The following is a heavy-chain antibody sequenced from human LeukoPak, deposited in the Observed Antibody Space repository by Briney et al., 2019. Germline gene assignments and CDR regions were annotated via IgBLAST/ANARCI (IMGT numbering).Heavy chain of an antibody. J-gene: IGHJ6*03. CDR1: GGTFSSYA. V-gene: IGHV1-69*04. CDR2: IIPILGIA. Sequence: GASVKVSCKASGGTFSSYAISWVRQAPGQGLEWMGRIIPILGIANYAQKFQGRVTITADKSTSTAYMELSSLRSEDTAVYYCAAPRRFYYDSSGGGYYYYYMDVWGKGTTVTVSS. D-gene: IGHD3-22*01. CDR3: AAPRRFYYDSSGGGYYYYYMDV.